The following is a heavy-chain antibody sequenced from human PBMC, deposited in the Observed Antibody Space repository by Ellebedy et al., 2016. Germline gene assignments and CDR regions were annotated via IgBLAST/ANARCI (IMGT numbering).Heavy chain of an antibody. CDR2: IWYDGSNK. D-gene: IGHD6-19*01. Sequence: GESLKISCAASGFTFRNYGMHWVRQAPGKGLEWVAVIWYDGSNKYYADSVRGRFTISRDNSKNTLYLQMNSLGVEDTAVYYCAAVGYSSGWYTIGDFWGQGTLVTVSS. V-gene: IGHV3-33*01. CDR3: AAVGYSSGWYTIGDF. J-gene: IGHJ4*02. CDR1: GFTFRNYG.